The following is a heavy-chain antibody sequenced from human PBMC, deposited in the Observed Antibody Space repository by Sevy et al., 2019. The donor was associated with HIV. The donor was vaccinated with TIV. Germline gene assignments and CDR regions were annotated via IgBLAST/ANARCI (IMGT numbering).Heavy chain of an antibody. J-gene: IGHJ4*02. D-gene: IGHD2-15*01. V-gene: IGHV3-21*01. Sequence: GGSLRLSCVVSGFTFSKYHMNWVRQAPGKGLEWVSCISSSSNYIYYGDSVKGRFTSSRDNAKNSLYLQMNSLRADDTAVYYCVRDGGCSSSSCLLYFDYWGQGILVTVSS. CDR3: VRDGGCSSSSCLLYFDY. CDR2: ISSSSNYI. CDR1: GFTFSKYH.